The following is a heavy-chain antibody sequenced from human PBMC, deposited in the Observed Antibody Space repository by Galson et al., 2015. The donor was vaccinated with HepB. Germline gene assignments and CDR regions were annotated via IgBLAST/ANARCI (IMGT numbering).Heavy chain of an antibody. D-gene: IGHD2-2*01. V-gene: IGHV1-18*01. CDR2: ISGNDGNT. Sequence: SVKVSCKASGYTFTNYGISWVRQAAVQGLEWMAWISGNDGNTKYAQQLQGRVTVTTDTSTSTAYMELRSLRSDDTAVYYCARPRYCSGTTCYLAFDIWGQGTMVTVSS. CDR3: ARPRYCSGTTCYLAFDI. J-gene: IGHJ3*02. CDR1: GYTFTNYG.